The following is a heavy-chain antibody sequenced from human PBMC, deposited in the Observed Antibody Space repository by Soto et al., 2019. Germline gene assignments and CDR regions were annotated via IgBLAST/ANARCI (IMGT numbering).Heavy chain of an antibody. J-gene: IGHJ4*02. CDR2: IDSNWRT. Sequence: SATXSLTCTLSVGSPSYYYCTLVRHPPGKGLEFIGNIDSNWRTNYNRSLRSRVTISVDTSNNHFSLQLSSVTAADTAIYYCARDDTDEYIGTFGYWGKGTLVT. V-gene: IGHV4-59*12. CDR3: ARDDTDEYIGTFGY. CDR1: VGSPSYYY. D-gene: IGHD3-22*01.